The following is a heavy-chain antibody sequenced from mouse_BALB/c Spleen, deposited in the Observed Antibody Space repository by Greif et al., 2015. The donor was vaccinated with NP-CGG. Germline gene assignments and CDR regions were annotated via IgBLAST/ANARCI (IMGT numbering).Heavy chain of an antibody. Sequence: QVQLQQSGAELAKPGASVKMSCKASGYTFTSYWMHWVKQRPGQGLEWIGYINPSTGYTEYNQKFKDKATLTADKSSSTAYMQLSSLTSEDSAVYYCANYYGSIYYFDYWGQGTTLTVSS. CDR1: GYTFTSYW. J-gene: IGHJ2*01. CDR2: INPSTGYT. V-gene: IGHV1-7*01. CDR3: ANYYGSIYYFDY. D-gene: IGHD1-1*01.